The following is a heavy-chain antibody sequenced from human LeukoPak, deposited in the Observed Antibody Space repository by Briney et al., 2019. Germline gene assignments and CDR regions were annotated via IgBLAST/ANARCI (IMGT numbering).Heavy chain of an antibody. J-gene: IGHJ4*02. CDR1: GGSISSYY. Sequence: PSETLSLTCTVSGGSISSYYWSWIRQPPGKGLEWIGYIYYSGSTNYNPSLKSRVTISVDTSKNQFSLKLSSVTAADTAVYYCARHSIYDSSGYPFDYWGQGTLVTVSS. CDR3: ARHSIYDSSGYPFDY. D-gene: IGHD3-22*01. CDR2: IYYSGST. V-gene: IGHV4-59*08.